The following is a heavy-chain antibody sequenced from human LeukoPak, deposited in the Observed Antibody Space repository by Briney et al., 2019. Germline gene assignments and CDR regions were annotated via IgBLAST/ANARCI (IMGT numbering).Heavy chain of an antibody. V-gene: IGHV1-8*03. CDR3: ARRPSHLVVPAAPTRMDLDY. CDR2: MNPSSGNT. Sequence: ASVKVSCKASGYTFTIYDIIWVRQATGHGLEWMGWMNPSSGNTGYAQKFQGRVTITRNTSISTAYMELSSLRSEDTAVYYCARRPSHLVVPAAPTRMDLDYWGQGTLVTVSS. CDR1: GYTFTIYD. D-gene: IGHD2-2*01. J-gene: IGHJ4*02.